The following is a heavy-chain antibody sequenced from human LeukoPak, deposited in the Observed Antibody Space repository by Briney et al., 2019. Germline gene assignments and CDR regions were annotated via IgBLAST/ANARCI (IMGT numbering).Heavy chain of an antibody. D-gene: IGHD5-18*01. CDR1: GGSISSGGYS. J-gene: IGHJ4*02. CDR2: IYHSGST. Sequence: SQTLSLTCTVSGGSISSGGYSWSWIRQPPGKGLEWIGCIYHSGSTYYNPSLKSRVTISVDRSKNQFSLKLSSVTAADTAVYYCASERTVDTAMVTWGQGTLVTVSS. V-gene: IGHV4-30-2*01. CDR3: ASERTVDTAMVT.